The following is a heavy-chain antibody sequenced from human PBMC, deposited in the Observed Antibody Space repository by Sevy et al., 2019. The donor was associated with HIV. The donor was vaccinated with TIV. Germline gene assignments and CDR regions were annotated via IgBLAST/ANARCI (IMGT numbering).Heavy chain of an antibody. D-gene: IGHD2-2*01. Sequence: GGSLRLSCAASGFTFKSYLMSWVRQAPGKGLEWVANIKQDGSEKYYVDSVKGRFTISRDNAENSLYLQINSLRVEDTAVHYCARVGWVNARYFDLWGRGTLVTVSS. J-gene: IGHJ2*01. V-gene: IGHV3-7*01. CDR3: ARVGWVNARYFDL. CDR2: IKQDGSEK. CDR1: GFTFKSYL.